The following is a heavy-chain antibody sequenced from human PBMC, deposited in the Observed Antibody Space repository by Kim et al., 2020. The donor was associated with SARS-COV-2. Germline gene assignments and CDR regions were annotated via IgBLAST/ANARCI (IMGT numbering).Heavy chain of an antibody. CDR3: AKENYYDSSGLAWFDP. J-gene: IGHJ5*02. Sequence: VKVRFTISRDNSKNTLYPQMNSLRAEDTAVYYCAKENYYDSSGLAWFDPWGQGTLVTVSS. V-gene: IGHV3-23*01. D-gene: IGHD3-22*01.